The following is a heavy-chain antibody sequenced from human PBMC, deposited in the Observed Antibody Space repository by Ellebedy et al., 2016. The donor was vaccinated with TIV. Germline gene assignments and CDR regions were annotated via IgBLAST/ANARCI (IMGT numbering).Heavy chain of an antibody. J-gene: IGHJ6*02. CDR3: ARGHCSGSSCLYYYCGMDV. V-gene: IGHV3-7*03. CDR2: IRQDGSDK. Sequence: GESLKISCAASGFTFSRYWMNWVRQAPGKGLEWVANIRQDGSDKDYVDSVKGRFTVSRDNAKNSLYLQMNSLRAEDTAVYYCARGHCSGSSCLYYYCGMDVWGQGTTVTVSS. CDR1: GFTFSRYW. D-gene: IGHD2-15*01.